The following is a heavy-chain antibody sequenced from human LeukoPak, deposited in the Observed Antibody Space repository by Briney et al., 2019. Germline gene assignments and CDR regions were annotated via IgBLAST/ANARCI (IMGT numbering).Heavy chain of an antibody. CDR2: IKNKTNGGTT. D-gene: IGHD2-2*01. Sequence: PGGSLRLSCAASGFIFSSAWMTWIRQAPGKGLEWVGHIKNKTNGGTTDYAAPVKGRFIISRDDSKNTLYLQMNSLRTEDTAVYYCARGLCTSTGCYQGPFDYWGQGMLVTVSS. V-gene: IGHV3-15*01. CDR1: GFIFSSAW. J-gene: IGHJ4*02. CDR3: ARGLCTSTGCYQGPFDY.